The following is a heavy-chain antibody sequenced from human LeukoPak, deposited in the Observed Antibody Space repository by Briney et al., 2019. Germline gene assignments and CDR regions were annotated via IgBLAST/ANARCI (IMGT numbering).Heavy chain of an antibody. Sequence: GRSLRLSCAASGFSFSSYAMHWVRQAPGKGLEYVSGITSRGTDTSYANSVKGRFTISRDNSKNTLYLQMGSLRVEDMAVYYCARGRGTTVTASMDVWGQGTTVTVS. J-gene: IGHJ6*02. CDR2: ITSRGTDT. V-gene: IGHV3-64*01. CDR1: GFSFSSYA. CDR3: ARGRGTTVTASMDV. D-gene: IGHD4-17*01.